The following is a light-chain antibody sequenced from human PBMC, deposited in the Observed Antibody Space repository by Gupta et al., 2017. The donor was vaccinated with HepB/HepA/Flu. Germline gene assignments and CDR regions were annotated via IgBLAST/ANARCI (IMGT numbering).Light chain of an antibody. J-gene: IGKJ2*01. CDR1: QSISSW. CDR3: QQYNSYPYT. V-gene: IGKV1-5*03. Sequence: DIQMTQSPSTLSASVGDRVTITFRASQSISSWLAWYQQKPGKAPKLLIYKASSLESGVPSRVSGSGSGTEFTLTISSLQPDDFATYYCQQYNSYPYTFGQGTKLEIK. CDR2: KAS.